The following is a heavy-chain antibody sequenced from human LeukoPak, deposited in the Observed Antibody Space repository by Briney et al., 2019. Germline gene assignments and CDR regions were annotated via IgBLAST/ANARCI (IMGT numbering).Heavy chain of an antibody. CDR2: INPSGGST. D-gene: IGHD2-8*01. V-gene: IGHV1-46*01. CDR1: GYTFTSYY. Sequence: ASVKVSCKASGYTFTSYYMHWVRQAPGQGLEWMGIINPSGGSTNYAQKFQGRVTMTEDTSTDTAYMELSSLRSEDTAVYYCATAINVYCTNGVCYNYYGMDVWGQGTTVTVSS. J-gene: IGHJ6*02. CDR3: ATAINVYCTNGVCYNYYGMDV.